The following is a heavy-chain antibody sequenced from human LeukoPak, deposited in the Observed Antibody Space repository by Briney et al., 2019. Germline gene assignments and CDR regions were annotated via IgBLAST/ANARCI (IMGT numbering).Heavy chain of an antibody. CDR1: GYTFTINH. V-gene: IGHV1-46*01. D-gene: IGHD6-19*01. Sequence: ASVKVSFKASGYTFTINHIHWVRQAPGQGLEWMGVINPSGDSTTYAQNFQGRVTMTRDTSISTAYMELSRLRSDDTAVYYCARVKYSRQWLVGGEDYWGQGTLVTVSS. CDR3: ARVKYSRQWLVGGEDY. J-gene: IGHJ4*02. CDR2: INPSGDST.